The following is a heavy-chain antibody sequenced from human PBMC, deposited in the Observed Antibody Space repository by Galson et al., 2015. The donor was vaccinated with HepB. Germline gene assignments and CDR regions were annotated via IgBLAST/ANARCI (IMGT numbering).Heavy chain of an antibody. CDR3: ARELIAGSRSGSYFDY. Sequence: SVKVSCKASGYTFTSYYMHWVRQAPGQGLEWMGIINPSGGSTSYAQKFQGRVTMTRDTSTSTVYMELSSLRSEDTAVYYCARELIAGSRSGSYFDYWGQGTLVTVSS. CDR1: GYTFTSYY. J-gene: IGHJ4*02. V-gene: IGHV1-46*01. D-gene: IGHD3-10*01. CDR2: INPSGGST.